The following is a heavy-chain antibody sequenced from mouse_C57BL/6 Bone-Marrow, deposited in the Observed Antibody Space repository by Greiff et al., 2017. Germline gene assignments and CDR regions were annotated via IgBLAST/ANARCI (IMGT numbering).Heavy chain of an antibody. D-gene: IGHD1-1*01. CDR1: GYTFTSYW. Sequence: VQLQQPGAELVKPGASVKVSCKASGYTFTSYWMHWVKQRPGQGLEWIGRIHPSDSDTNYNQKFKGKATLTVDKSSSTAYMQLSSLTSEDSAVYYCALITTVVATWDFDYWGQGTTLTVSS. J-gene: IGHJ2*01. CDR2: IHPSDSDT. V-gene: IGHV1-74*01. CDR3: ALITTVVATWDFDY.